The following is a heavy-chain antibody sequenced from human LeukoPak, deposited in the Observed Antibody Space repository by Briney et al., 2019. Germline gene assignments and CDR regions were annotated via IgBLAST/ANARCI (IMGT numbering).Heavy chain of an antibody. D-gene: IGHD6-6*01. Sequence: SETLSLTCGVSGGSISSYYWSWIRQPPGKGLKWIGYIYYSGSTNYNPSLKSRVTISVDTSKNQFSLKLSSVTAADTAVYYCARSSSIAAGIFDYWGQGTLVTVSS. CDR3: ARSSSIAAGIFDY. V-gene: IGHV4-59*01. J-gene: IGHJ4*02. CDR2: IYYSGST. CDR1: GGSISSYY.